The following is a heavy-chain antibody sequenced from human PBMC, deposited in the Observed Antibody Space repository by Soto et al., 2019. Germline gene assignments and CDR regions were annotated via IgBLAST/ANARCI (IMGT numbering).Heavy chain of an antibody. CDR1: GFIFSNFG. CDR3: ARDAIPGIAVFTYGMDV. D-gene: IGHD6-19*01. V-gene: IGHV3-33*01. J-gene: IGHJ6*02. CDR2: IWYDGSNE. Sequence: PGGSLRLSCAASGFIFSNFGMHWVRQAPGKGLEWVAVIWYDGSNEYYADSVKGRFTISKDNSKSTLYLQMNSLRAEDTAVYYCARDAIPGIAVFTYGMDVWCQGTMVTVSS.